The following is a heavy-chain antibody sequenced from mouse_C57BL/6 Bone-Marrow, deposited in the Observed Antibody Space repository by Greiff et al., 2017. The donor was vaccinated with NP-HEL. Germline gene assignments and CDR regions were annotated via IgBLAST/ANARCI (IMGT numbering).Heavy chain of an antibody. CDR1: GYSFTSYY. CDR2: IYPGSGNT. CDR3: ARPIYDFEGGYAMDY. V-gene: IGHV1-66*01. Sequence: QVQLKQSGPELVKPGASVKISCKASGYSFTSYYIHWVKQRPGQGLEWIGWIYPGSGNTKYNEKFKGKATLTADTSSSTAYMQLSSLTSEDSAVYYCARPIYDFEGGYAMDYWGQGTSVTVSS. D-gene: IGHD2-4*01. J-gene: IGHJ4*01.